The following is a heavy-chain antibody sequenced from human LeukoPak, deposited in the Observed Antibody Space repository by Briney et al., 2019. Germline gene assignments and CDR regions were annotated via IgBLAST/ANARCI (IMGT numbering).Heavy chain of an antibody. CDR3: AKTGDYRFDP. D-gene: IGHD4-17*01. CDR2: INSDGSST. CDR1: GFTFDDYG. Sequence: GGSLSLSCAASGFTFDDYGMSWVRQAPGKGLEWVSRINSDGSSTSYADSVKGRFTISRDNSRNTLYLQMNSLRADDTAVYYCAKTGDYRFDPWGQGTLVTVSS. J-gene: IGHJ5*02. V-gene: IGHV3-20*04.